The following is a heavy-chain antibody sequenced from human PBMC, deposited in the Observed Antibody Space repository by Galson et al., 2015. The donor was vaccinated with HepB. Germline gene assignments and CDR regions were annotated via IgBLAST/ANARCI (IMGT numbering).Heavy chain of an antibody. Sequence: SLRLSCAAYGFPFSNYAMHWVRQTPGKGLEWMTVILHDAHNRYYADSVEGRFTVSRDNSKNTVYLQMNSLRPEDTAMYYCARRAGASGGFSFDYWGQGSLVTVSS. V-gene: IGHV3-30*04. CDR1: GFPFSNYA. J-gene: IGHJ4*02. CDR3: ARRAGASGGFSFDY. CDR2: ILHDAHNR. D-gene: IGHD3-10*01.